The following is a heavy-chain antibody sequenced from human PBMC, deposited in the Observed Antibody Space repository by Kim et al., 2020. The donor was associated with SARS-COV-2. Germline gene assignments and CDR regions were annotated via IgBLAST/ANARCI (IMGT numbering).Heavy chain of an antibody. CDR1: GYTFDTFS. Sequence: ASVKVACKASGYTFDTFSLYWLRQASGQRFEWMGWINGGNGNTRYSQNFQGRVTFTRDTSATTAYMELTSLTFKDTAVYYCAREGSGSYNWLDPWRQGTL. CDR2: INGGNGNT. D-gene: IGHD3-10*01. J-gene: IGHJ5*02. CDR3: AREGSGSYNWLDP. V-gene: IGHV1-3*01.